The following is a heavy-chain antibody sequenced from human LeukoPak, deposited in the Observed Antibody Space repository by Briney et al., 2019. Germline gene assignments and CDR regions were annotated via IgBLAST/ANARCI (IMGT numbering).Heavy chain of an antibody. Sequence: SETLSLTCTVSGGSISSGSYYWSWIRQPAGKGLEWIGRIYTSGSTNYNPSLKSRVTISVDTSKNQFSLKLSSVTAADTAVYYCAGDGEEVVPAAITTAYYYYYMDVWGKGITVTVSS. D-gene: IGHD2-2*02. CDR3: AGDGEEVVPAAITTAYYYYYMDV. CDR2: IYTSGST. CDR1: GGSISSGSYY. J-gene: IGHJ6*03. V-gene: IGHV4-61*02.